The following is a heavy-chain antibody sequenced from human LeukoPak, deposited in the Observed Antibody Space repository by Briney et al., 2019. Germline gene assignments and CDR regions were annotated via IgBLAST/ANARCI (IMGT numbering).Heavy chain of an antibody. CDR2: ISGDGGST. CDR3: AKDSGFRAAAGTFDY. J-gene: IGHJ4*02. Sequence: PGGSPRLSCAASGFTFDDYAMHWVRQAPGKGLEWVSLISGDGGSTYYADSVKGRFTISRDNSKNSLYLQMNSLRTEDTALYYCAKDSGFRAAAGTFDYWGQGTLVTVSS. D-gene: IGHD6-13*01. V-gene: IGHV3-43*02. CDR1: GFTFDDYA.